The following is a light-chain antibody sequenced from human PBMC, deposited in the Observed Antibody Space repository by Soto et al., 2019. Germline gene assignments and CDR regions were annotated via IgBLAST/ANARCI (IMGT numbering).Light chain of an antibody. CDR2: EGS. Sequence: VLTQPASVSGSPGQSITISCTGTSSDVGSYNLVSWYQQHPGKAPKLMIYEGSKRPSGVSNRFSGSKSGNTASLTISGLQAEDEADYYCCSYAGSSTLYVFGTGTKVTVL. V-gene: IGLV2-23*01. J-gene: IGLJ1*01. CDR3: CSYAGSSTLYV. CDR1: SSDVGSYNL.